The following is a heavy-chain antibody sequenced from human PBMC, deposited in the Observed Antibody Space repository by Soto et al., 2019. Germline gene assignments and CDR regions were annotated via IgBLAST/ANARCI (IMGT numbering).Heavy chain of an antibody. CDR3: ARGFKSPYYYYYYMDV. Sequence: QVQLQQWGAGLLKPSETLSLTCAVYGGSFSGYYWSWIRQPPGKGLEWIGEINHSGSTNYNPSLKRRVTISVDTSKNQFSLKLSSVTAADTAVYYCARGFKSPYYYYYYMDVWGKGTTVTVSS. J-gene: IGHJ6*03. CDR2: INHSGST. V-gene: IGHV4-34*01. CDR1: GGSFSGYY.